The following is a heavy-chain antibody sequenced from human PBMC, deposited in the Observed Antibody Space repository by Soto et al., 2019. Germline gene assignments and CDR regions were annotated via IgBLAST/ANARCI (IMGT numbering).Heavy chain of an antibody. J-gene: IGHJ6*03. CDR1: GFTFSSYW. V-gene: IGHV3-74*01. CDR3: ARAGIVVVPEDYYYYYTDV. Sequence: GGSLRLSCAASGFTFSSYWMHWVRQAPGKGLVWVSRINSDGSSTSYADSVKGRFTISRDNAKNTLYLQMNSLRAEDTAVYYCARAGIVVVPEDYYYYYTDVWGKGTTVTVSS. CDR2: INSDGSST. D-gene: IGHD2-2*01.